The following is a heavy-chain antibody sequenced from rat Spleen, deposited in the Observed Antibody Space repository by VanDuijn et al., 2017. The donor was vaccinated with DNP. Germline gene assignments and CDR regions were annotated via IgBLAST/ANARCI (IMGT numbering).Heavy chain of an antibody. CDR1: GYSITSSYR. Sequence: EVQLQESGPGLVKPSQSLSLTCSVTGYSITSSYRWNWIRKFPGNKLEWMGSVNSAGSTNCNPSLKSRISITRDTSKNQFFLQVNSVTTEDTATYYCARWPGYNPPYAMDAWGQGTSVTVSS. J-gene: IGHJ4*01. D-gene: IGHD1-4*01. V-gene: IGHV3-3*01. CDR3: ARWPGYNPPYAMDA. CDR2: VNSAGST.